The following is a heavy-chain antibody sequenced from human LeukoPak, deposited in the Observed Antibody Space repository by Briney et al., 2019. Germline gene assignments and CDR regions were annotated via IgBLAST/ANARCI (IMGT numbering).Heavy chain of an antibody. CDR2: ISWDGGST. D-gene: IGHD4-17*01. Sequence: GGSLRLSCAASGFTFDDYAMHWVRQAPGKGLEGVSLISWDGGSTYYADSVKGRFTISRDNSKNSLYLQMNSLRAEDTALYYCAKDGAVTTEYYFDYWGQGTLVTVSS. V-gene: IGHV3-43D*04. CDR3: AKDGAVTTEYYFDY. J-gene: IGHJ4*02. CDR1: GFTFDDYA.